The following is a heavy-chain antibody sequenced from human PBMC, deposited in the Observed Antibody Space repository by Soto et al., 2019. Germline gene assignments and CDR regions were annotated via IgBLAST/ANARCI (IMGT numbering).Heavy chain of an antibody. D-gene: IGHD1-7*01. Sequence: GGSLRLSCAASGFTVSSNYMSWVRQAPGKGLEWVSVIYSGGSTYYADSVKGRFTISRDNSKNTLYLQMNSLRAEDTAVYYYARKTNARYFDLWGRGTLVTVSS. CDR1: GFTVSSNY. CDR3: ARKTNARYFDL. CDR2: IYSGGST. J-gene: IGHJ2*01. V-gene: IGHV3-53*01.